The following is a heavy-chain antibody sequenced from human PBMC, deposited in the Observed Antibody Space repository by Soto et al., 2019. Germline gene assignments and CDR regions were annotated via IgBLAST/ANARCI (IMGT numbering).Heavy chain of an antibody. V-gene: IGHV1-46*01. J-gene: IGHJ4*02. CDR3: ARGGHVVVVTAALDY. CDR2: VNPSGGHT. D-gene: IGHD2-21*02. Sequence: QVQLMQSGAEVKKPGASVKVSCKASGDTFTAYYIHWVRQAPVQGLECMGTVNPSGGHTTYAQHFLGRVTMTRDTSTSTLYMELTSLTSDDTAVYYCARGGHVVVVTAALDYWGQGTIVTVSS. CDR1: GDTFTAYY.